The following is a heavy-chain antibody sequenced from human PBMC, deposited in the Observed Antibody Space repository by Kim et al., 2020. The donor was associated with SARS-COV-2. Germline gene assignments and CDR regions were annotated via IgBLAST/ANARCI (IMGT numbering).Heavy chain of an antibody. V-gene: IGHV3-9*01. CDR1: GFTFDDYA. Sequence: GGSLRLSCAASGFTFDDYAMHWVRQATGKGLEWVSGISWNSGSIGYADSVKGRFTISRDNAKNSLYLQMNSLRAEDTALYYCAKERITFGTFDYWGQGTLVTVSS. CDR3: AKERITFGTFDY. J-gene: IGHJ4*02. D-gene: IGHD3-16*01. CDR2: ISWNSGSI.